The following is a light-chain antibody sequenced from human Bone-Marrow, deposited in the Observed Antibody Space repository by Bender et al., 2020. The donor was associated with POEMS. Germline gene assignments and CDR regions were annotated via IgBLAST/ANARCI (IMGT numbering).Light chain of an antibody. CDR1: SSDVGRFNY. J-gene: IGLJ1*01. Sequence: QSALTQPASVSGSPGQSVTISCTGTSSDVGRFNYVSWYRQYPGKAPQLIIYEVTKRPAGVPDRFSGTKSGNTASLTVSGLQAEDEADYYCSSYTRSKTYVFGTGTWVTVL. CDR3: SSYTRSKTYV. CDR2: EVT. V-gene: IGLV2-8*01.